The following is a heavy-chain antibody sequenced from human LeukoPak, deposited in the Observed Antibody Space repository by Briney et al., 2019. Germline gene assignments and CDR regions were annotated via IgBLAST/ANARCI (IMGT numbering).Heavy chain of an antibody. CDR2: IYYSGST. Sequence: SETLSLTCSVSGDSINSNYWSWIRQPPGKGLEWIGYIYYSGSTNYNPSLKSRVTISVDTSKNQFSLKLSSVTAADTAVYYCARTYSSGWSKGYFDLWGRGTLVTVSS. D-gene: IGHD6-19*01. V-gene: IGHV4-59*01. CDR3: ARTYSSGWSKGYFDL. CDR1: GDSINSNY. J-gene: IGHJ2*01.